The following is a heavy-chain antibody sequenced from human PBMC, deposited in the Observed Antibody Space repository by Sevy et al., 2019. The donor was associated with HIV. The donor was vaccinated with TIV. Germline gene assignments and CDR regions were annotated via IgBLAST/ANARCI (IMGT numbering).Heavy chain of an antibody. J-gene: IGHJ4*02. CDR3: AKDQRIAVAPSGQDY. CDR1: GFTFSSYA. Sequence: GGSLRLSCAASGFTFSSYAMSWVRQAPGKGLEWVSAISGSGGSTYYADSVKGRFTISRDNSKNTLYLQMNSLRVEDTAVYYCAKDQRIAVAPSGQDYWGQGTLVTVSS. CDR2: ISGSGGST. D-gene: IGHD6-19*01. V-gene: IGHV3-23*01.